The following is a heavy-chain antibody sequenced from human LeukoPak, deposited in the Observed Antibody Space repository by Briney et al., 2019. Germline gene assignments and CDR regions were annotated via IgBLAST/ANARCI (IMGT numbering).Heavy chain of an antibody. CDR1: GGSFSGYY. CDR2: IRPSGDRT. D-gene: IGHD6-19*01. Sequence: ETLSLTCAVYGGSFSGYYWSWIRQPPGKGLEWVSAIRPSGDRTYYADSVKGRFTVSRDNSKDTLYLQMNSLRVEDTAVYYCAREQSGSRGWYTVDYWGQGTLVTVSS. J-gene: IGHJ4*02. V-gene: IGHV3-23*01. CDR3: AREQSGSRGWYTVDY.